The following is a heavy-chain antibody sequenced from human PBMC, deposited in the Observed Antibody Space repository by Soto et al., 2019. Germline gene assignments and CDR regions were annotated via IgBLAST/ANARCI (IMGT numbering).Heavy chain of an antibody. D-gene: IGHD2-15*01. CDR3: AKDRDIVVVVAATTDY. V-gene: IGHV3-23*01. J-gene: IGHJ4*02. CDR2: ISGSGGST. CDR1: GFTFSSYA. Sequence: GGSLRLSCAASGFTFSSYAMSWVRQAPGKGLEWVSAISGSGGSTYYADSVKGRFTISRDNSKNTLYLQMNSLRAKDTAVYYCAKDRDIVVVVAATTDYWGQGTLVTVSS.